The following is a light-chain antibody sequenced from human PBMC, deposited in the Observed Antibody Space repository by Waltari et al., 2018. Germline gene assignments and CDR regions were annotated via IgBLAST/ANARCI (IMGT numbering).Light chain of an antibody. CDR3: QQSYNTPPVT. J-gene: IGKJ1*01. V-gene: IGKV1-39*01. CDR1: QNISNC. CDR2: AAS. Sequence: DILMTQSPSSLSASVGDRVTITCRASQNISNCLNWYQQKTGKAPNLLIYAASSLETGVPSRFSGSGSGTDFTLTISSLQPDDFGTYYCQQSYNTPPVTFGPGTKVDIK.